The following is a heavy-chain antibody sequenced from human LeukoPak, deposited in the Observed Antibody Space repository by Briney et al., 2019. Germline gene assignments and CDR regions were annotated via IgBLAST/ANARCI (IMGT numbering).Heavy chain of an antibody. J-gene: IGHJ3*02. CDR1: GYTFTDYY. V-gene: IGHV1-69-2*01. CDR3: TTATSTPSFDI. CDR2: VDPEDGDT. Sequence: GATVKVSCKASGYTFTDYYMHWVQQAPGKGLEWMGRVDPEDGDTIYAENFQGRVTITADTSTDTAFMELNSLRLEDTAVYYCTTATSTPSFDIWGQGTIVAVSS.